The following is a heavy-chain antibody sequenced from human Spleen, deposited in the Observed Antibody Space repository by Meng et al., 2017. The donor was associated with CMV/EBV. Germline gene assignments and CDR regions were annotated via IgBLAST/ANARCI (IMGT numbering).Heavy chain of an antibody. Sequence: SLKISCAASGFTFSSYAMSWVRQAPGKGLEWVSGISWNSGSIGYADSVKGRFTISRDNAKNSLYLQMNSLRAEDTALYYCARGGLGYCSSTSCYNGYWGQRTLVTVSS. V-gene: IGHV3-9*01. CDR3: ARGGLGYCSSTSCYNGY. D-gene: IGHD2-2*02. J-gene: IGHJ4*02. CDR2: ISWNSGSI. CDR1: GFTFSSYA.